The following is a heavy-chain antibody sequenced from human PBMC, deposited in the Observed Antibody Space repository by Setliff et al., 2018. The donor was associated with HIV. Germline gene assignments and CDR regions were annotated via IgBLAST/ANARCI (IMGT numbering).Heavy chain of an antibody. Sequence: SETLSLTCIVSGGSISSSSYYWGWIRQPPGKGLEWIGTVYYSGSTYYNPSLKSRVTISVDTSENQFSLKLSSVTAADTAVYYCARDHCSSSGCYEYSYYGMDVWGKGTTVTVSS. J-gene: IGHJ6*04. CDR3: ARDHCSSSGCYEYSYYGMDV. CDR2: VYYSGST. CDR1: GGSISSSSYY. D-gene: IGHD2-2*01. V-gene: IGHV4-39*07.